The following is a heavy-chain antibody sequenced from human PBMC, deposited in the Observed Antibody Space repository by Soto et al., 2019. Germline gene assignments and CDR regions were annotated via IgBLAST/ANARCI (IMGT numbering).Heavy chain of an antibody. J-gene: IGHJ6*03. D-gene: IGHD2-2*01. Sequence: SETLSLTCTVSGGSISSSSYYWGWIRQPPGKGLEWIGSIYYSGSTYYNPSLKSRVTISVDTSKNQCSLKLSSVTAADTAVYYCASKSSRDCSSTSCYGAYYYYYYMDVWGKGTTVTVSS. CDR2: IYYSGST. CDR1: GGSISSSSYY. CDR3: ASKSSRDCSSTSCYGAYYYYYYMDV. V-gene: IGHV4-39*01.